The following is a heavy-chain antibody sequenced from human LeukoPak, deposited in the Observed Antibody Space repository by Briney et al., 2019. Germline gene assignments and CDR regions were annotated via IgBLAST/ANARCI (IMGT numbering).Heavy chain of an antibody. Sequence: QPGGSLRLSCAASGFTLEDYAMHWVRRGPGKGLEWVSGISWNSGDIGYADSVKGRFTISRDNAQNSLYLQMNNLSADDTAFYFCVKDIWRLVGATGAAFDSWGQGTLVTVSS. J-gene: IGHJ4*02. CDR1: GFTLEDYA. D-gene: IGHD1-26*01. V-gene: IGHV3-9*01. CDR2: ISWNSGDI. CDR3: VKDIWRLVGATGAAFDS.